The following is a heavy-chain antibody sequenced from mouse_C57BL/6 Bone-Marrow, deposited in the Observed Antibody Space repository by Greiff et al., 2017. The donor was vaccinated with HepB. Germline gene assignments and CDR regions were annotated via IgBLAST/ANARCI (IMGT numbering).Heavy chain of an antibody. CDR1: GFTFSDFY. J-gene: IGHJ1*03. CDR2: SRNKANDYTT. Sequence: EVKLVESGGGLVQSGRSLRLSCATSGFTFSDFYMEWVRQAPGKGLEWIAASRNKANDYTTEYSASVKGRFIVSRDTSQSILYLQMNALRAEDTAIYYCARDAWDGLYFDVWGTGTTVTVSS. V-gene: IGHV7-1*01. D-gene: IGHD4-1*01. CDR3: ARDAWDGLYFDV.